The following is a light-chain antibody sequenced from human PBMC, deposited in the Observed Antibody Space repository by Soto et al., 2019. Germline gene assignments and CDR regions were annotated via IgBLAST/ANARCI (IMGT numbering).Light chain of an antibody. CDR1: QIVSSSY. CDR3: QSET. Sequence: EIVLTQSPGTLSLSPGESATLSCRASQIVSSSYLAWYQHKPGQAPRLLIYTVSTRAAGIPDRFSGSGSGTDFTLTISRLEPEDSAVYYCQSETFGRGTKVDIK. V-gene: IGKV3-20*01. J-gene: IGKJ1*01. CDR2: TVS.